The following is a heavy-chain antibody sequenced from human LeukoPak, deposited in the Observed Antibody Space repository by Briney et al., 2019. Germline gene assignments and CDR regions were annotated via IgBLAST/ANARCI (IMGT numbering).Heavy chain of an antibody. J-gene: IGHJ1*01. CDR3: ARGPSSSWSQYFQH. D-gene: IGHD6-13*01. CDR1: GGSISSSSYY. CDR2: IYHSGST. Sequence: SETLSLTCTVSGGSISSSSYYWGWIRQAPGKGLEWIATIYHSGSTYYNPSLQSRVTISLDTSKNQFSLKLRSLTAADTAVYFCARGPSSSWSQYFQHWGQGTLVTVSS. V-gene: IGHV4-39*07.